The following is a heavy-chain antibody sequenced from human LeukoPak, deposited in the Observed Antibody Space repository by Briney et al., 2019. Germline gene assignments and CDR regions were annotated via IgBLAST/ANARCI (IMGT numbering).Heavy chain of an antibody. D-gene: IGHD6-19*01. V-gene: IGHV4-59*08. J-gene: IGHJ4*02. CDR2: IYYSGST. CDR1: GGSINSHY. Sequence: SETLSLTCTVSGGSINSHYWSWIRQPPGKGLEWIGDIYYSGSTKYNPSLKSRATISVYTSKNHLSLKLTSVLAADTAIYYCVRRDNTGWNYFDYWGQGILVTVSS. CDR3: VRRDNTGWNYFDY.